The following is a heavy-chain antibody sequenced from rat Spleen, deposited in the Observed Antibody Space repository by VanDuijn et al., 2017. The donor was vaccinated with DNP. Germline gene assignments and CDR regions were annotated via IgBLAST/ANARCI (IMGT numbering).Heavy chain of an antibody. Sequence: VQFQESGPGLVKSSQSLSLTCSVTGYSITSNYWGWIRKFPGNKMEYIGHISYSGSTNYNPSLKSRFSITRDTSKNQFFLQLNSVTTEDTATYYCARWSRYFDYWGQGVMVTVSS. CDR3: ARWSRYFDY. CDR1: GYSITSNY. J-gene: IGHJ2*01. V-gene: IGHV3-1*01. CDR2: ISYSGST.